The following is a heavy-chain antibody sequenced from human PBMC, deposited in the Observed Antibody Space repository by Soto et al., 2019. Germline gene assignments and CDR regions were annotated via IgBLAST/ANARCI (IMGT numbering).Heavy chain of an antibody. CDR1: GAPISVFY. CDR2: LYYTGNT. D-gene: IGHD3-10*01. Sequence: QMQLQESGPGVVKPSETLSLTCTVSGAPISVFYWTWIRQAPGKGLEWIGYLYYTGNTNYNPSLKSRVAMSMDTSKTHFYLTLTSATAADTAMYFCARGGSEGGLDIWGQGTTVTVSS. V-gene: IGHV4-59*01. J-gene: IGHJ6*02. CDR3: ARGGSEGGLDI.